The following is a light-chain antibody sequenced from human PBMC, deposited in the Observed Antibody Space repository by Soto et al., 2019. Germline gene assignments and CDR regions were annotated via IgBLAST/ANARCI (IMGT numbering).Light chain of an antibody. Sequence: ETVLTPPTCTQSLSPGQGANLSGRASQSISSNFLAWYQQKRGQAPRHLIHGASNRATGIPDRFSGSGSGTNFTLTITRLEPEDFAVSYCQQYNNWLITFGQGTRLEIK. V-gene: IGKV3-20*01. CDR1: QSISSNF. CDR2: GAS. J-gene: IGKJ5*01. CDR3: QQYNNWLIT.